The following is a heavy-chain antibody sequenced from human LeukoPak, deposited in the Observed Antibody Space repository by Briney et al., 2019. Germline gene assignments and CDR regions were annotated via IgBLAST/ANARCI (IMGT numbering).Heavy chain of an antibody. CDR3: ARDARYSFGSYYYYGMDV. D-gene: IGHD5-12*01. V-gene: IGHV1-2*02. J-gene: IGHJ6*02. CDR2: INPISGGT. Sequence: ASVRVSCKASASTFTAYYMHWVRQAPGQGLEWMGWINPISGGTNYAQKFQGRVTMTRDTSINTAYMELSRLRSDDTAVYYCARDARYSFGSYYYYGMDVWGQGTTVTVSS. CDR1: ASTFTAYY.